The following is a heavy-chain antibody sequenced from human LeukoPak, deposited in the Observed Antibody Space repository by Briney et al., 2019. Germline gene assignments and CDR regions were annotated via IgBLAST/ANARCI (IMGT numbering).Heavy chain of an antibody. D-gene: IGHD2-15*01. Sequence: SETLSLTCAVYGGSFSGYYWSWIRQPPGKGLEWIGEINHSGSTNYNPSLKSRVTMSVDTSKNQFSLRLSSVTAADTAVYYCARGRYCSGGTCYFDYWGRGTLVTVSS. CDR3: ARGRYCSGGTCYFDY. J-gene: IGHJ4*02. CDR1: GGSFSGYY. CDR2: INHSGST. V-gene: IGHV4-34*01.